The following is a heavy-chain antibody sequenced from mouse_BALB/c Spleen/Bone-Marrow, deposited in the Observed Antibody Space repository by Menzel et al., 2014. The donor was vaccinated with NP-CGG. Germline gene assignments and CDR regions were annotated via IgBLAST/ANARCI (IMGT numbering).Heavy chain of an antibody. V-gene: IGHV5-17*02. J-gene: IGHJ4*01. D-gene: IGHD1-2*01. Sequence: EVHLVESGGGLVQPGGSRKLPCAASGFTFSSFGMHWVRQAPEKGLEWVAYISSGSSTIYYADTVKGRFTISRDNPKNTLFLQMTSLRSEDTAMYYCVRDYGYGGMDYWGQGTSVTVSS. CDR2: ISSGSSTI. CDR3: VRDYGYGGMDY. CDR1: GFTFSSFG.